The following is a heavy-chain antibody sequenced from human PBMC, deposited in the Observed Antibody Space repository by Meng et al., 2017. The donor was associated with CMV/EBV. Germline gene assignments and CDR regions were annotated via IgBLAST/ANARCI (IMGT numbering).Heavy chain of an antibody. CDR2: ISGSGGTT. CDR1: GFTFSSYA. CDR3: AREIGTYYDFWSGYYSHYYGMDV. J-gene: IGHJ6*02. D-gene: IGHD3-3*01. Sequence: GESLKISCAASGFTFSSYAMSWVRQAPGQGLEWVSFISGSGGTTYYADSVEGRFTISRDNSGNTLYLQMNSLRGEDTAVYYCAREIGTYYDFWSGYYSHYYGMDVWGQGTTVTVSS. V-gene: IGHV3-23*01.